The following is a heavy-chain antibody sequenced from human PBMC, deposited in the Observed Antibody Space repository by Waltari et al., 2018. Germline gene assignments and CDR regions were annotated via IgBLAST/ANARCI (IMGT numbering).Heavy chain of an antibody. V-gene: IGHV5-51*01. Sequence: EVQLVQSGAEVKKPGESLTLSCKGSGYSFTSYWIGWVGHMPGKGLEWMGIIYPGDSDTRYSPSFQGQVTISADKSISTAYLQWSSLKASDTAMYYCARHGLRDCTNGVCSFQGMDVWGQGTTVTVSS. J-gene: IGHJ6*02. D-gene: IGHD2-8*01. CDR1: GYSFTSYW. CDR2: IYPGDSDT. CDR3: ARHGLRDCTNGVCSFQGMDV.